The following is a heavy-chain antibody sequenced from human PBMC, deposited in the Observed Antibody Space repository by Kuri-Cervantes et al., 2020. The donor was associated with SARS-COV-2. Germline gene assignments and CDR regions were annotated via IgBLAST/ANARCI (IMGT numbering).Heavy chain of an antibody. CDR1: GGSISSYY. CDR3: ASGYSSGPYDY. V-gene: IGHV4-34*01. CDR2: INHSGST. Sequence: SETLSLTCTVSGGSISSYYWSWIRQPPGKGLEWIGEINHSGSTNYNPSLKSRVTISVDTSKNQFSLKLSSVTAADTAVYYCASGYSSGPYDYWGQGTLVTVSS. D-gene: IGHD6-19*01. J-gene: IGHJ4*02.